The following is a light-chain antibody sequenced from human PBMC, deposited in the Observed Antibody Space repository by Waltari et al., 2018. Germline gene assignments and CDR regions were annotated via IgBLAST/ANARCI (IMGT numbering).Light chain of an antibody. J-gene: IGKJ4*01. V-gene: IGKV3-11*01. CDR3: QQRSNWLT. Sequence: EIVLTQSPVTLSLSPGERATLSCRASQSVSSYLAWYQQNPGQAPRLLIYDASNRATGIPARFSGSGSGTDFTLTISSLEPEDFAVYYCQQRSNWLTFGGGTKVEIK. CDR1: QSVSSY. CDR2: DAS.